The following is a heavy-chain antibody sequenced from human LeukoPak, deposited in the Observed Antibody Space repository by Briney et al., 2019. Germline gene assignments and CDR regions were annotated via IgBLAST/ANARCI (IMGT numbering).Heavy chain of an antibody. D-gene: IGHD4-23*01. CDR1: GFTFSSYG. CDR3: AKEHYGGNSPPVFDL. J-gene: IGHJ2*01. V-gene: IGHV3-30*18. CDR2: ISYDGSNK. Sequence: GGSLRLSCAASGFTFSSYGMHWVRQAPGKGLEWVAVISYDGSNKYYADSVKGRFTISRDNSKNTLYLQMNSLRAEDTAVYYCAKEHYGGNSPPVFDLWGRGTLVTISS.